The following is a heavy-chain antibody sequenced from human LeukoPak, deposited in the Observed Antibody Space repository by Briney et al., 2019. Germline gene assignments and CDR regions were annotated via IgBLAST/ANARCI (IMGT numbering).Heavy chain of an antibody. V-gene: IGHV3-30-3*01. D-gene: IGHD3-22*01. CDR2: ISYDGSDK. Sequence: GRSLRLSCAASGFTFRTYSMHWVRQAPGKGPEWVAVISYDGSDKYYTDSVKGRFTISRDNSKNTLYLQMNSLRAEDTAVYYCARGNYYDSSGYFTTFYYFDYWGQGTLVTVSS. CDR3: ARGNYYDSSGYFTTFYYFDY. CDR1: GFTFRTYS. J-gene: IGHJ4*02.